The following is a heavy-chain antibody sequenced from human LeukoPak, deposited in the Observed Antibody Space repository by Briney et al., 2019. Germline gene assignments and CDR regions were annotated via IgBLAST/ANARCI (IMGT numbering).Heavy chain of an antibody. CDR2: IYYSGST. CDR1: GGSISSYY. J-gene: IGHJ4*02. CDR3: ASIDYGSVFDY. Sequence: PSETLSLTCPVSGGSISSYYWSWIRQPPGKGLEWIGYIYYSGSTNYNPSLKSRVTISVDTSKNQFSLKLSSVTAADTAVYYCASIDYGSVFDYWGQGTLVTVSS. D-gene: IGHD4-17*01. V-gene: IGHV4-59*01.